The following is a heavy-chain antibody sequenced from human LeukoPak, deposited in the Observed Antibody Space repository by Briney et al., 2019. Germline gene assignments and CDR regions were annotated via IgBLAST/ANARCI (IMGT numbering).Heavy chain of an antibody. J-gene: IGHJ3*02. CDR1: GFTFSSYA. CDR2: MSVSGCST. CDR3: AKDLVGIVGAYDAFDI. Sequence: PGGSLRLSCTASGFTFSSYAMIWVRQAPGKGLEWVSSMSVSGCSTYYAGSLKGRFTIPSDNSKDTLYLHMNSLRAEDAAVYYCAKDLVGIVGAYDAFDIWGQGTMVTVSS. D-gene: IGHD1-26*01. V-gene: IGHV3-23*01.